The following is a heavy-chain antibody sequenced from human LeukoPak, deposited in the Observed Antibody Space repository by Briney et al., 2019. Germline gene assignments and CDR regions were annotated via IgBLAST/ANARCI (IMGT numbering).Heavy chain of an antibody. J-gene: IGHJ4*02. D-gene: IGHD3-3*01. CDR3: TTEITIFGVVITDY. CDR2: IRSKAYGGTT. Sequence: PGGSLRLSCTASGFTFGDYAMSWVRQAPGKGLEWVGFIRSKAYGGTTEYAASVKGRFTISRDDSKSIAYLRMNSLKTGDTAVYYCTTEITIFGVVITDYWGQGTLVTVSS. CDR1: GFTFGDYA. V-gene: IGHV3-49*04.